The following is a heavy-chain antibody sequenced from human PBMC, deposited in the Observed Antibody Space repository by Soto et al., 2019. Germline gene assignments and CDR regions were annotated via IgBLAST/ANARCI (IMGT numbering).Heavy chain of an antibody. CDR3: ARGSGDSGYDYAMIVVVTLDY. V-gene: IGHV1-69*01. D-gene: IGHD5-12*01. CDR1: GGTFSSFA. CDR2: IIPIFGTA. Sequence: QVQLVQSGAEVKKPGSSVKVSCKASGGTFSSFAISWVRQAPGQGLEWMGGIIPIFGTANYAQKFQGRVTITADESTSTAYMELSSLRSEDTAVYYCARGSGDSGYDYAMIVVVTLDYWGQGTLVTVSS. J-gene: IGHJ4*02.